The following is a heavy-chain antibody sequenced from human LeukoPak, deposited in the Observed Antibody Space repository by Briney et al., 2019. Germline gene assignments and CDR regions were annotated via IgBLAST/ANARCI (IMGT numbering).Heavy chain of an antibody. Sequence: PGGSLRLSCAASGFTFSSYAMSWVRQAPGKGLEWVSAISGSGGSTYYADSVKGRFTISRDNSKNTLYLQMNSLRAEDTAVYYCAKAPRNYYGSGSSKWGQGTLVTVSS. D-gene: IGHD3-10*01. CDR1: GFTFSSYA. J-gene: IGHJ4*02. V-gene: IGHV3-23*01. CDR3: AKAPRNYYGSGSSK. CDR2: ISGSGGST.